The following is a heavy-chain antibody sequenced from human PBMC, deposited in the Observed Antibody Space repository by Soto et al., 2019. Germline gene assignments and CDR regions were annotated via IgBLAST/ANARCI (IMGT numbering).Heavy chain of an antibody. D-gene: IGHD6-19*01. CDR3: SRDAQKWLVAAFDI. V-gene: IGHV1-18*01. J-gene: IGHJ3*02. CDR1: GYTFVSYG. CDR2: ISPYNGNT. Sequence: QVQLVQSGAEVKEPGASVKVSCKASGYTFVSYGISWVRQAPGQGLEWMGWISPYNGNTNYAPKVQGKVTMSTDPSPTTVYMELRSRRSDDTAVYSCSRDAQKWLVAAFDIWGQGTMVTVSS.